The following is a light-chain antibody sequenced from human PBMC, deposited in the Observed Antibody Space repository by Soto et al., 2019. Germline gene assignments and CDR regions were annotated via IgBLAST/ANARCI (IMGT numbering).Light chain of an antibody. CDR1: QSISSW. Sequence: DIQMTQSPSTLSASVGDRVTITCRASQSISSWLAWYQQKPGKAPKLLIYDASSLESGVPSRFSGSGSVTEFTLTISSLQPDDFATYYCQQYNSYSQTFGQGTKLEIK. CDR3: QQYNSYSQT. CDR2: DAS. J-gene: IGKJ2*01. V-gene: IGKV1-5*01.